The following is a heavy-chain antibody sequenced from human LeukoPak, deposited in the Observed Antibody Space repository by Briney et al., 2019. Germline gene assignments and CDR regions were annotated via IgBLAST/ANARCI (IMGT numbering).Heavy chain of an antibody. J-gene: IGHJ4*02. CDR3: ARVAGIAAAGMKGGFDY. Sequence: ASVKVSCKASGYTFTSYGISWVRQAPGQGLEWMGWISAYNGNTNYAQKLQGRVTMTTDTSTSTAYMELRSLRSDDTAVYYCARVAGIAAAGMKGGFDYWGQGTLVTVSS. CDR2: ISAYNGNT. CDR1: GYTFTSYG. D-gene: IGHD6-13*01. V-gene: IGHV1-18*01.